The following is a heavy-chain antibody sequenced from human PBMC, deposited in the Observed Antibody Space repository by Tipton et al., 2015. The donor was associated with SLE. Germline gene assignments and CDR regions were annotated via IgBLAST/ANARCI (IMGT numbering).Heavy chain of an antibody. CDR3: ARHTYYTFWRAIGDAFDI. V-gene: IGHV4-39*01. CDR1: GGSISSSNYY. J-gene: IGHJ3*02. Sequence: TLSLTCTVSGGSISSSNYYWGWIRQPPGKGLEWIGSIYYSGSTYYTPSLKSRVTISVDTSKNQFSLRLSSVTAADTAVYYCARHTYYTFWRAIGDAFDIWGQGTMVTVSS. D-gene: IGHD3-3*01. CDR2: IYYSGST.